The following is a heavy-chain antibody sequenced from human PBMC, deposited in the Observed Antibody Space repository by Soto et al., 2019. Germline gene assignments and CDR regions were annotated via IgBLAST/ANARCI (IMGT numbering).Heavy chain of an antibody. CDR1: GFTFSSYA. V-gene: IGHV3-30-3*01. Sequence: VGSLRLSCAASGFTFSSYAMHWVRQAPGKGLEWVAVISYDGSNKYYADSVKGRFTISRDNSKNTLYLQMNSLRAEDTAVYYCARDGQRAFDYWGQGTLVTVSS. J-gene: IGHJ4*02. CDR3: ARDGQRAFDY. CDR2: ISYDGSNK.